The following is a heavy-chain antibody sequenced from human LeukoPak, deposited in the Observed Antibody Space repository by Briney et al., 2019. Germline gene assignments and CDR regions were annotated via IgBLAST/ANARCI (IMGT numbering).Heavy chain of an antibody. CDR1: GDTFTTYA. CDR3: AREREITMVRGVVYYFDF. CDR2: IIPSFGTA. V-gene: IGHV1-69*13. D-gene: IGHD3-10*01. J-gene: IGHJ4*02. Sequence: SVKVSCKASGDTFTTYAINWLRQAPGQGLEWMGGIIPSFGTADYAQKFQGRVTITADDATSTAYMELRSLMSEDTAVYYCAREREITMVRGVVYYFDFRGQGTLVTVSS.